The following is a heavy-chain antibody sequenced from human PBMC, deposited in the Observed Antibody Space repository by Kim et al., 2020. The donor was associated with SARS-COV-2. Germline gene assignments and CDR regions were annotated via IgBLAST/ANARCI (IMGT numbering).Heavy chain of an antibody. J-gene: IGHJ4*02. Sequence: SETLSLTCTVSGGSIISSTHYWGWVRQAPGKGLEWIGSVSDDGKTWYDPSLKSRVTLSIDKSNNQFFLRLTSVTAADTAVYFCVKVDEEFDNWGQGTLVT. CDR3: VKVDEEFDN. CDR1: GGSIISSTHY. CDR2: VSDDGKT. V-gene: IGHV4-39*07.